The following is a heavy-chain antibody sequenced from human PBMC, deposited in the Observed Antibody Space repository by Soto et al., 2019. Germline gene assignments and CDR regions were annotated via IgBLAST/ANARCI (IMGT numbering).Heavy chain of an antibody. CDR1: GFTFSSYA. V-gene: IGHV3-23*01. CDR2: ISGSGGST. Sequence: GGSLRLSCAASGFTFSSYAMSWVRQAPGKGLEWVSAISGSGGSTYYADSVKGRFTISRDNSKNTLYLQMNSLRAEDTAVYYCAKDRRDSSGYYALDYWGQGTLVTVSS. D-gene: IGHD3-22*01. J-gene: IGHJ4*02. CDR3: AKDRRDSSGYYALDY.